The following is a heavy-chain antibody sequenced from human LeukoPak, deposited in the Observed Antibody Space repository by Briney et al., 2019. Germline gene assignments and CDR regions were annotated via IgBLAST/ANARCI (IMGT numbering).Heavy chain of an antibody. CDR2: INPTGGST. CDR3: ASFYNTNDALDN. D-gene: IGHD5-24*01. CDR1: GYRFTSQY. Sequence: ASVKVSCKASGYRFTSQYVHWVRQAPGQGLEWMGIINPTGGSTRNAQKFQGRFSMTGDTSTSTVYMELSRLRSEDTAVYYCASFYNTNDALDNWGQGTMVTVSS. V-gene: IGHV1-46*01. J-gene: IGHJ3*02.